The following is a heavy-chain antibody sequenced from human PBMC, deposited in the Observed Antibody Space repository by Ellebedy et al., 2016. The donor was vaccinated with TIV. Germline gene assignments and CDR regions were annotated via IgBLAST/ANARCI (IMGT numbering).Heavy chain of an antibody. CDR3: ARRLNSHGYYAFDI. CDR2: VYPGDSET. J-gene: IGHJ3*02. Sequence: GGSLRLSCQGSEYRFTNYWIGWVRQMPGKGLEWMGMVYPGDSETRYSPSFQGQVTVPDDKSIRTAYLQWSSLRASDTAMYSFARRLNSHGYYAFDIWGQGTMVTVSS. CDR1: EYRFTNYW. V-gene: IGHV5-51*01. D-gene: IGHD3-22*01.